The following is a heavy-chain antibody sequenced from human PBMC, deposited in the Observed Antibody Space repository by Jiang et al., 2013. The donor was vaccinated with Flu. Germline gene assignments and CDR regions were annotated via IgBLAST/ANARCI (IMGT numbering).Heavy chain of an antibody. CDR1: GGTFSSYA. D-gene: IGHD2-2*01. Sequence: GAEVKKPGSSVKVSCKASGGTFSSYAISWVRQAPGQGLEWMGRIIPVLDIAKYTEKLQGRLTITADRSSTTVYMELSSLASEDTAVYYCARSSPPVAIGYFESWGQGSLVTVSS. J-gene: IGHJ4*02. CDR2: IIPVLDIA. CDR3: ARSSPPVAIGYFES. V-gene: IGHV1-69*04.